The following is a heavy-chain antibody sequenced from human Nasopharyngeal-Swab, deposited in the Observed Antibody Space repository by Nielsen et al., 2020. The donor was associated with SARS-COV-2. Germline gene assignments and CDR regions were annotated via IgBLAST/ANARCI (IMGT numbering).Heavy chain of an antibody. Sequence: GGSLRLSCAASGFTFSSYEMNWVRQAPGKGLEWVSSISSSSSYIYYADSVKGRFTISRDNAKNSLYLQMNSLRAEDTAVYYCARALTLRNYYYGMDVWGQGTTVTVSS. CDR1: GFTFSSYE. D-gene: IGHD2/OR15-2a*01. V-gene: IGHV3-21*01. J-gene: IGHJ6*02. CDR3: ARALTLRNYYYGMDV. CDR2: ISSSSSYI.